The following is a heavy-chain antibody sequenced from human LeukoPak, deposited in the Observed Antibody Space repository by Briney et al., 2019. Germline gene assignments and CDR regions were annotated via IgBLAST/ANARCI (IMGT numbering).Heavy chain of an antibody. CDR2: IGGSGGST. CDR3: AKDSVAGSAHWFDH. Sequence: GGSLRLSCAASGLTFSSYAVSWVRQAPGKGLEWVSVIGGSGGSTYYSDSVKGRFTISRDNSKNTLYLQMNSLTGDDTAVYYCAKDSVAGSAHWFDHWGQGTLVTVSS. CDR1: GLTFSSYA. J-gene: IGHJ5*02. V-gene: IGHV3-23*01. D-gene: IGHD5-12*01.